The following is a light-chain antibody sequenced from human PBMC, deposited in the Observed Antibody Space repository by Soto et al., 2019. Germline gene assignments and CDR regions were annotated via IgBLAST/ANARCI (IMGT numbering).Light chain of an antibody. CDR2: DVS. J-gene: IGLJ1*01. CDR1: SSDVGGYNY. Sequence: QFVLTQPRSVSGSPGQSVTISCTGTSSDVGGYNYVSWYQQHPGKAPKLMIYDVSKRPSGVPDRFSGSKSGNTASLTISGLQAEDEADYYCCSYAGSYTFAYVFGTGTKLTVL. CDR3: CSYAGSYTFAYV. V-gene: IGLV2-11*01.